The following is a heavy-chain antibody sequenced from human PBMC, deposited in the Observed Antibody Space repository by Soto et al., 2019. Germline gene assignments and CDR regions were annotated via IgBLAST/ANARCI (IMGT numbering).Heavy chain of an antibody. CDR1: GFTFRNYG. Sequence: GGSLRLSCAASGFTFRNYGIHWVRQAPGKGLEWVAMISFDGSKKYYTDSVEGRFTISRDNSKNTLFLQMNSLRGEDTAVYYCAKDAFRATVTAPFDYWGPGALVTVSS. D-gene: IGHD4-17*01. CDR2: ISFDGSKK. V-gene: IGHV3-30*18. CDR3: AKDAFRATVTAPFDY. J-gene: IGHJ4*02.